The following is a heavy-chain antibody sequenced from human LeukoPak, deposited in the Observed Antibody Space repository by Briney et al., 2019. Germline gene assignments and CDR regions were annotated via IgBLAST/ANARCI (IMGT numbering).Heavy chain of an antibody. J-gene: IGHJ4*02. V-gene: IGHV4-31*03. D-gene: IGHD6-19*01. CDR2: IYYTGST. CDR1: GGSISSGGYY. CDR3: ARDNEWLDY. Sequence: SETLSLTCTVSGGSISSGGYYWSWIRQHPGKGLEWIGHIYYTGSTYYNPSLKSRVTISPDTSKNQFSLKLSSVTAADTAVYYCARDNEWLDYWGQGNLVIVSS.